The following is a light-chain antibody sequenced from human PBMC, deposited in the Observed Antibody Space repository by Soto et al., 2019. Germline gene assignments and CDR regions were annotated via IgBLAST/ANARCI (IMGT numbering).Light chain of an antibody. CDR2: KAS. Sequence: DIQMTQSPSTLSASVGDRVTITCRASQSISSGVAWYQQKPGKAPKLLIYKASSLECGVASRFSGSGSGTEFTLTISSLQPDDFATYYCQLYNSCPLTFGGGTKVEIK. CDR3: QLYNSCPLT. J-gene: IGKJ4*01. V-gene: IGKV1-5*03. CDR1: QSISSG.